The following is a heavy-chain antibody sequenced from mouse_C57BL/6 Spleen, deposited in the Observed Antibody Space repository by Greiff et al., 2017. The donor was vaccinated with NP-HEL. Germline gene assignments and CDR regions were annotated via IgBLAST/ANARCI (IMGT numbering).Heavy chain of an antibody. J-gene: IGHJ4*01. Sequence: VQLQESGAELVRPGASVTLSCKASGYTFTDYEMHWVKQTPVHGLEWIGAIDPETGGTAYNQKFKGKAILTADKSSSTAYMELRSLTSEDSAVYYCTRWGLRAYYAMDYWGQGTSVTVSS. D-gene: IGHD2-2*01. CDR2: IDPETGGT. CDR3: TRWGLRAYYAMDY. V-gene: IGHV1-15*01. CDR1: GYTFTDYE.